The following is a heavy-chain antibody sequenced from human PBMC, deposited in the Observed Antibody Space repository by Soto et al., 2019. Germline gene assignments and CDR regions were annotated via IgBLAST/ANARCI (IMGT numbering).Heavy chain of an antibody. CDR3: ARESGRHSVAADY. CDR1: GGSISSGGYY. J-gene: IGHJ4*02. V-gene: IGHV4-31*03. D-gene: IGHD6-19*01. Sequence: QVQLQESGPGLVKPSQTLSLTCTVSGGSISSGGYYWSWIRQHPGKGLEWIGYIYYSGSTYYNPSLKSRVTISVDPSKNQFSLKLSSVTAADTAVYYCARESGRHSVAADYWGQGTLVTVSS. CDR2: IYYSGST.